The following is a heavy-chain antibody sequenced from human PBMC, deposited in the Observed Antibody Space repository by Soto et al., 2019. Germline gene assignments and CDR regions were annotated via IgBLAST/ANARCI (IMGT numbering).Heavy chain of an antibody. CDR1: GFTFSSYS. V-gene: IGHV3-48*01. CDR3: ARDVDTTSHFNRFDP. D-gene: IGHD5-18*01. J-gene: IGHJ5*02. Sequence: GGSLRLSCAASGFTFSSYSMNWVRQAPGKGLEWVSYISSSSSTIYYADSVRGRFTVSRDSSKNMVYLQMDSLKVEDTALYYCARDVDTTSHFNRFDPWGQGVMVTVSS. CDR2: ISSSSSTI.